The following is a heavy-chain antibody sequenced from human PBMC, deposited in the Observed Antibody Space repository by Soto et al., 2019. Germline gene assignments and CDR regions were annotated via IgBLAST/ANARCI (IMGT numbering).Heavy chain of an antibody. CDR1: GGTFSSYA. D-gene: IGHD5-18*01. J-gene: IGHJ6*02. Sequence: QVQLVQSGAEVKKPGSSVKVSCKASGGTFSSYAISWVRQAPGQGLEWMGGIIPIFGTANYAQKFQGRVTITADESTSTAYMELSSLRSEDTAVYYCARDDTAMSWDFYIPHTYGMDVWGQGTTVTVSS. V-gene: IGHV1-69*12. CDR2: IIPIFGTA. CDR3: ARDDTAMSWDFYIPHTYGMDV.